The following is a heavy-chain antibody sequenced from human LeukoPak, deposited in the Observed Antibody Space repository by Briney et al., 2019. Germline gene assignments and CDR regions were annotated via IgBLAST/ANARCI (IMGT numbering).Heavy chain of an antibody. CDR1: GVTFRSDT. V-gene: IGHV3-21*01. Sequence: GGSLRLSCAASGVTFRSDTLNWVRQAPGKGLEWVSSISSGSTYIYNADSVKGRFTISRDNAKNSLYLQMNSLRAEDTAMYFCARDTRDGYNYPYWGQGTLVTVSS. D-gene: IGHD5-24*01. CDR3: ARDTRDGYNYPY. J-gene: IGHJ4*02. CDR2: ISSGSTYI.